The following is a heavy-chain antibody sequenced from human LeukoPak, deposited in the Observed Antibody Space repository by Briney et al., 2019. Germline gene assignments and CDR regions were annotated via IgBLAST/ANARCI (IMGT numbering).Heavy chain of an antibody. D-gene: IGHD3-9*01. J-gene: IGHJ4*02. CDR2: INHSGSA. V-gene: IGHV4-34*01. Sequence: PSETLSLTCAVYGGPFSGYYWSWIRQPPGKGLEWIGEINHSGSANYNPSLKSRVTISVDMSKNQFSLKLNSVTAANTAVYYCARGGPGTGYHYYLDYWGQGTLVTVSS. CDR1: GGPFSGYY. CDR3: ARGGPGTGYHYYLDY.